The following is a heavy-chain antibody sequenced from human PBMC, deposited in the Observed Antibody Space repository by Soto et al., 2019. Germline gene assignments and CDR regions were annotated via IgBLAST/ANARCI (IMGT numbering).Heavy chain of an antibody. CDR2: ISYSGRT. D-gene: IGHD3-3*01. V-gene: IGHV4-31*03. J-gene: IGHJ6*02. CDR3: ARDCPYYDFWSGYYTGGRKEGGMDV. CDR1: VGSISRGGYY. Sequence: SETLSLTCTVSVGSISRGGYYWSWIRQHPGTRLEWIGYISYSGRTYYNKSHKNRDTISVDTSKNQFSQQLSSVTAAVTAVYYCARDCPYYDFWSGYYTGGRKEGGMDVWGQGTTVT.